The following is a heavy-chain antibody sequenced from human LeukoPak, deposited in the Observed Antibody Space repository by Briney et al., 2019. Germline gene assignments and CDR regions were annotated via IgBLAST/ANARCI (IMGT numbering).Heavy chain of an antibody. CDR3: ARSYLRVKLDY. Sequence: GGSLRLSCAASGFTFSSYAMDWVRQAPGKGLEWVAVISYDGSNKYYADSVKGRFTISRDNSKNTLYLQMNSLRAEDTAVYYCARSYLRVKLDYWGQGTLVTVSS. V-gene: IGHV3-30-3*01. D-gene: IGHD2-2*01. CDR2: ISYDGSNK. CDR1: GFTFSSYA. J-gene: IGHJ4*02.